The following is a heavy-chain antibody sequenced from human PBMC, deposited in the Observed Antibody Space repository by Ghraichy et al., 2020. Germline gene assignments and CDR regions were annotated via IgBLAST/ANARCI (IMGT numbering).Heavy chain of an antibody. J-gene: IGHJ6*03. D-gene: IGHD3-22*01. CDR2: IFYSGST. CDR3: ARQAYVYDSSGKDMCMDV. Sequence: SETLSLTCTVSGGSISSSSHYWGWIRQPPGKGLEWIGSIFYSGSTYYNLSLKSRVIISVDTSKNQFSLKLSSVTAADTAVFYCARQAYVYDSSGKDMCMDVWGKGTRVTVSS. CDR1: GGSISSSSHY. V-gene: IGHV4-39*01.